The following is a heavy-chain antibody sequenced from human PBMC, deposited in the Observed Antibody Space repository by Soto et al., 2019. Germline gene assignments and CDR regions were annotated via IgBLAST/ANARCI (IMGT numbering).Heavy chain of an antibody. V-gene: IGHV3-66*01. D-gene: IGHD6-6*01. Sequence: EVQLVESGGGLVQPGGSLRLSCAASGFTVSSKYMSWVRQAPGKGLEWVSVIYSGGSTYYADSVKGRFTISRDNSKNTLYLQMNSLRAEDTAVYYCARDAIAARKRGYYYYYMDVWGKGTTVTVSS. J-gene: IGHJ6*03. CDR3: ARDAIAARKRGYYYYYMDV. CDR2: IYSGGST. CDR1: GFTVSSKY.